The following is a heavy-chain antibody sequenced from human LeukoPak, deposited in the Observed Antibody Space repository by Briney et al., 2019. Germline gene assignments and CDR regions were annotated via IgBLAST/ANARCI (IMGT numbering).Heavy chain of an antibody. CDR3: AKDRLRFVVVTAITTFDY. V-gene: IGHV3-30*18. Sequence: GGSLRLSCAASGFTFSSYGMHWVRQAPGKGLEWVAVISYDGSNKYYADSVKGRFTISRDNSKNTLYLQMNSLRAEDTAVYYCAKDRLRFVVVTAITTFDYWGREPWSPSPQ. J-gene: IGHJ4*02. D-gene: IGHD2-21*02. CDR2: ISYDGSNK. CDR1: GFTFSSYG.